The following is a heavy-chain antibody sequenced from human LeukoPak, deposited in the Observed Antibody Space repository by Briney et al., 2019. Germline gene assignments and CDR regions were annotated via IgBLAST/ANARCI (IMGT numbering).Heavy chain of an antibody. CDR3: ARSISSWSMSFDY. D-gene: IGHD6-13*01. CDR1: GFTFSGYT. CDR2: ISSSSSYI. V-gene: IGHV3-21*01. J-gene: IGHJ4*02. Sequence: GGSLRLSCAASGFTFSGYTMDWVRQAPGKGLEWVSSISSSSSYIYHADSVKGRFTISRDNAKNSLYLQMNSLRAEDTAVYYCARSISSWSMSFDYWGQGTLVTASS.